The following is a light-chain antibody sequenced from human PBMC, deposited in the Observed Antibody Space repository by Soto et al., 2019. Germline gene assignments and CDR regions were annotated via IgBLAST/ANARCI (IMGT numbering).Light chain of an antibody. V-gene: IGLV2-14*01. CDR1: SSDVGGYTY. CDR3: SSYTSNNTVI. J-gene: IGLJ2*01. Sequence: QYALTQPASVSGSPGQSITISCTGTSSDVGGYTYVSWYQQHPGKAPKLMIYDVTNRPSGISNRFSGSKSGNTASLTISGLQAEDEADYYCSSYTSNNTVIFGGGTTLTVL. CDR2: DVT.